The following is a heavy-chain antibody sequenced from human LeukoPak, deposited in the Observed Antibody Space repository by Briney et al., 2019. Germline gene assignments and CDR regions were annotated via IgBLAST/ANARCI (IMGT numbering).Heavy chain of an antibody. V-gene: IGHV3-30*18. Sequence: GGSLRLSCAASGFTFSSYIMTWVRQAPGKGLEWVAFISYDGSNESIADSVKGRFIISRDNSKNTLYLQMYSLRAEDTAVYYCAKGPAPRLGEFSYHALVDYWGQGTLVTVSS. CDR1: GFTFSSYI. J-gene: IGHJ4*02. D-gene: IGHD3-16*02. CDR3: AKGPAPRLGEFSYHALVDY. CDR2: ISYDGSNE.